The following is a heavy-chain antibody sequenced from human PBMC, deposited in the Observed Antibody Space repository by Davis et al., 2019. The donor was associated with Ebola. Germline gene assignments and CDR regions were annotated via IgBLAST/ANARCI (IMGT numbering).Heavy chain of an antibody. J-gene: IGHJ6*03. V-gene: IGHV3-30*04. CDR3: AKSSSTYMDV. CDR2: ISYDGSNK. Sequence: GESLKISCAASGFTFSSYAMHWVRQAPGKGLEWVAVISYDGSNKYYADSVKGRFTISRDNSKNTLYLQMNSLRAEDTAVYYCAKSSSTYMDVWGKGTTVTVSS. D-gene: IGHD6-13*01. CDR1: GFTFSSYA.